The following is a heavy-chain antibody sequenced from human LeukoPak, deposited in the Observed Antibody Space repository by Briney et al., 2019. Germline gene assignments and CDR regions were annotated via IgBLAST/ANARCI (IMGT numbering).Heavy chain of an antibody. D-gene: IGHD3-10*01. CDR3: ARDKDFGFDY. Sequence: GGSLRLSCAASGFTFSSFSMNWVRQAPGKGLEWVSCFSTSSGTISYADSVKGRFTISRDDAKNSLYLQMNSLRDEDTAVYYCARDKDFGFDYWGQGTLVTVSS. CDR1: GFTFSSFS. CDR2: FSTSSGTI. V-gene: IGHV3-48*02. J-gene: IGHJ4*02.